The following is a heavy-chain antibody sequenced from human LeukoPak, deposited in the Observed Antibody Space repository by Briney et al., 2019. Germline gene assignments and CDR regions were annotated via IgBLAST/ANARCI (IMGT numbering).Heavy chain of an antibody. CDR2: ISSSSSTI. Sequence: GGSLRLSCAASGFTFSSYSMNWVRQAPGKGLEWVSYISSSSSTIYYADSVKGRFTISRDNAKNSLYLQMNSLRAEDTAVYYCASGVDTARRWGQGTLVTVSS. CDR1: GFTFSSYS. V-gene: IGHV3-48*04. J-gene: IGHJ4*02. CDR3: ASGVDTARR. D-gene: IGHD5-18*01.